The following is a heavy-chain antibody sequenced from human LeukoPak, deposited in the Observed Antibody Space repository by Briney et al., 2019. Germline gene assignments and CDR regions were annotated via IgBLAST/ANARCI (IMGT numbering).Heavy chain of an antibody. CDR1: GFTFTSSA. V-gene: IGHV1-58*02. D-gene: IGHD6-13*01. CDR3: AAGDIAAAGTVP. J-gene: IGHJ5*02. CDR2: IVVGSGNT. Sequence: SVKVSCKASGFTFTSSAMQRVRQARGQRLEWIGWIVVGSGNTNYAQKFQERVTITRDMSTSTAYMELSSLRSEDTAVYYCAAGDIAAAGTVPWGQGTLVTVSS.